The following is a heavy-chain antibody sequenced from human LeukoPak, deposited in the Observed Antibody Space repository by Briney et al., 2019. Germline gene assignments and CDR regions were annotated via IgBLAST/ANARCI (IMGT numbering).Heavy chain of an antibody. CDR2: IYTSGST. D-gene: IGHD2-2*01. CDR3: ARLPGTRNFDY. J-gene: IGHJ4*02. V-gene: IGHV4-59*10. Sequence: SETLSLTCAVYGGSFSGYYWSWIRQPPGKGLEWIGRIYTSGSTNYNPSLKSRVTMSVDTSKNQFSLKLSSVTAADTAVYYCARLPGTRNFDYWGQGTLVTVSS. CDR1: GGSFSGYY.